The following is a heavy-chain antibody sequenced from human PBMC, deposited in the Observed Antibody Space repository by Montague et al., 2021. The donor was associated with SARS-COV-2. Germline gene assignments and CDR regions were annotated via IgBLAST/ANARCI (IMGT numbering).Heavy chain of an antibody. Sequence: SETLSLTCTVSGGSISSYCWSWIRQPPGKGLEWIGYIYYSGSTNYNPSLKSRVTISVDTSKNQFSLKLSSVTAADTAVYYCARGIFTIPFIPAHYYMDVWGKGTTVTVSS. D-gene: IGHD3-3*01. J-gene: IGHJ6*03. CDR2: IYYSGST. CDR3: ARGIFTIPFIPAHYYMDV. V-gene: IGHV4-59*01. CDR1: GGSISSYC.